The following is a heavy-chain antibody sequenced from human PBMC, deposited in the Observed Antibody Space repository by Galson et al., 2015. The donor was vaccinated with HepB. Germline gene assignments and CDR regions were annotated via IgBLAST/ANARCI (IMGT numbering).Heavy chain of an antibody. CDR1: GFSLTTTQVG. CDR2: VYWDDDK. D-gene: IGHD1-7*01. V-gene: IGHV2-5*02. CDR3: AHRLAYNGAWNFGSFDF. J-gene: IGHJ4*02. Sequence: PALVKPTQTLTLTCTFSGFSLTTTQVGVGWVRQPPGNALEWLALVYWDDDKRYNPSLRNRLTIAKDTSKNQVVLTVTNVDPVDTSTYYCAHRLAYNGAWNFGSFDFWGQGILVTVSS.